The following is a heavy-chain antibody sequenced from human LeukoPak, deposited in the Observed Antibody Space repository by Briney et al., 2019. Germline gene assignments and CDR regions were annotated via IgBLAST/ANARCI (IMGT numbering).Heavy chain of an antibody. D-gene: IGHD6-19*01. CDR3: AKLSVRAVAAGY. CDR2: RGDGT. V-gene: IGHV3-23*01. J-gene: IGHJ4*02. CDR1: GFTFSTLA. Sequence: GGSLRLSCTASGFTFSTLAMSWVRQAPGKGLEWVSSRGDGTSYADSVKGRFTISRDNSKNTLYLQLNSLRVDDAAIYYCAKLSVRAVAAGYWGQGTLVTVSS.